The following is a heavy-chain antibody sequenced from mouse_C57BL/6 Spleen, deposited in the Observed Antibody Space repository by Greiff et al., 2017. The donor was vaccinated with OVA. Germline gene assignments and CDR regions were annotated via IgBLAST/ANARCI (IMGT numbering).Heavy chain of an antibody. CDR1: GYTFTDYY. D-gene: IGHD1-1*01. CDR3: ARGDTTVVDAYYFDY. CDR2: INPNNGGT. V-gene: IGHV1-18*01. J-gene: IGHJ2*01. Sequence: EVQLQQSGPELVKPGASVKISCKASGYTFTDYYMDWVKQRPGKSLEWIGDINPNNGGTIYNQKFKGKATLTVDKSSSTAYMELRSLTSEDTAVYYCARGDTTVVDAYYFDYWGQGTTLTVSS.